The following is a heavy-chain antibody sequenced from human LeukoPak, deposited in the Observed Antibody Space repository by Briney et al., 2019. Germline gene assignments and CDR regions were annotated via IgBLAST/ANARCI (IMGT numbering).Heavy chain of an antibody. CDR1: GGSINDPNYY. CDR2: INHSGST. D-gene: IGHD6-13*01. CDR3: ARGVIAAGGNDFDY. J-gene: IGHJ4*02. Sequence: SETLSLTCNVFGGSINDPNYYWGWIRQSPGKGLEWIGEINHSGSTNYNPSLKSRVTISVDTSKNQFSLKLSSVTAADTAVYYCARGVIAAGGNDFDYWGQGTLVTVSS. V-gene: IGHV4-39*07.